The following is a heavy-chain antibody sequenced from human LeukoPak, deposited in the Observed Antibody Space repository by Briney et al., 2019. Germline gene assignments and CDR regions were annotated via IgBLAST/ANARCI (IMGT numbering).Heavy chain of an antibody. CDR1: GGSISTYY. CDR2: ISYSGST. D-gene: IGHD1/OR15-1a*01. V-gene: IGHV4-59*08. Sequence: PSQTLSLTCTVSGGSISTYYWSWIRQPPGKGLEWIGYISYSGSTNYNPSLKSRVTISLDTSKNQFALKLSSVTAADTAVYYCARSIIGTRSKFDYWGQGTLVTVSS. J-gene: IGHJ4*02. CDR3: ARSIIGTRSKFDY.